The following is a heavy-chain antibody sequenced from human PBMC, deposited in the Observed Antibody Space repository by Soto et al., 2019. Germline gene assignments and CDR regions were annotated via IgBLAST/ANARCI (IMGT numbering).Heavy chain of an antibody. CDR1: GGSISSYY. V-gene: IGHV4-59*01. Sequence: SETLSLTCTVSGGSISSYYWSWIRQPPGKGLEWIGYIYYSGSTNYNPSLKSRVTISVDTSKNQFSLKLSSVTAADTAVYYCARMVRGVRDHYYYGMDVSCQGPTVTVSS. J-gene: IGHJ6*02. CDR3: ARMVRGVRDHYYYGMDV. CDR2: IYYSGST. D-gene: IGHD3-10*01.